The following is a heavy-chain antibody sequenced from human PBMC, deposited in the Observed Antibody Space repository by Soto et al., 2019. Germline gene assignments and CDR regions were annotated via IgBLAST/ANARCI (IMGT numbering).Heavy chain of an antibody. J-gene: IGHJ4*02. CDR3: TSVGTYYYGSGTYYFDY. D-gene: IGHD3-10*01. V-gene: IGHV3-15*07. CDR1: GFTFSNAW. Sequence: PGGSLRLCCAASGFTFSNAWMNWVSQAPGKGLEWVGRIKSKTDGGTTDYAAPVKGRFTISRDDSKNTLYLQMNSLKTEDTAVYFCTSVGTYYYGSGTYYFDYWGQGTLVTVSS. CDR2: IKSKTDGGTT.